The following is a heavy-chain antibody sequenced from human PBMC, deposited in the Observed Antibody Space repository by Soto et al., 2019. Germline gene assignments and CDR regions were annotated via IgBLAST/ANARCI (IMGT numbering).Heavy chain of an antibody. V-gene: IGHV1-69*06. Sequence: SVKVSCKASGYIFINYGITWVRQAPGQGLEWMGWIIPIFGTANYAQKFQGRVTITADKSTSTAYMELSSLRSEDTAVYYCARDGYSSGWYGNDAFDIWGQGTMVTVSS. CDR2: IIPIFGTA. J-gene: IGHJ3*02. CDR3: ARDGYSSGWYGNDAFDI. D-gene: IGHD6-19*01. CDR1: GYIFINYG.